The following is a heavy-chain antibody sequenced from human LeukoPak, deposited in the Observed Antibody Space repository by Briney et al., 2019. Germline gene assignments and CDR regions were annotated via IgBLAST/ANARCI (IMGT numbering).Heavy chain of an antibody. Sequence: GGSLRLSCAASGFTFSSYWMHWVRQAPGKGLVWVSRINSDGSSTSYADSVKGRFTISRDNAKNTLYLQMNSLRAEDTAVYYCARVDQGSSWSPMFDYWGQGTLVTVSS. V-gene: IGHV3-74*01. J-gene: IGHJ4*02. CDR2: INSDGSST. CDR1: GFTFSSYW. CDR3: ARVDQGSSWSPMFDY. D-gene: IGHD6-13*01.